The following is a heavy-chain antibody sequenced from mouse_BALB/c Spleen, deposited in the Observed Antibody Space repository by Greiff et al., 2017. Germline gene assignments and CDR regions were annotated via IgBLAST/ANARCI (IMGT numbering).Heavy chain of an antibody. CDR1: GFTFSSYT. CDR3: TRDSYDYDGAHYFDY. CDR2: ISSGGSYT. J-gene: IGHJ2*01. Sequence: DVKLVESGGGLVKPGGSLKLSCAASGFTFSSYTMSWVRQTPEKRLEWVATISSGGSYTYYPDSVKGRFTISRDNAKNTLYLQMSSLKSEDTAMYYCTRDSYDYDGAHYFDYWGQGTTLTVSS. D-gene: IGHD2-4*01. V-gene: IGHV5-6-4*01.